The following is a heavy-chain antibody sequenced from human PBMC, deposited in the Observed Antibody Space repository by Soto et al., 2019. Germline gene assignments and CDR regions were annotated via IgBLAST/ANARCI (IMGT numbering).Heavy chain of an antibody. V-gene: IGHV3-30*18. CDR3: AKVKGDYGDNILSN. D-gene: IGHD4-17*01. J-gene: IGHJ1*01. Sequence: GGSLRLSCAASGFTFSNYGMHWGRQSPGQGLEWVAVVSYDGSNKNYADSVKGRFTISRDNSKNTLYLQMNSLRPEDTAVYFCAKVKGDYGDNILSNWGQGNLVTVSS. CDR2: VSYDGSNK. CDR1: GFTFSNYG.